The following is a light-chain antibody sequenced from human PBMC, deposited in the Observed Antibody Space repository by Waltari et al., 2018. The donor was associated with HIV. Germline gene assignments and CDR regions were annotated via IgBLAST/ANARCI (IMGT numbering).Light chain of an antibody. Sequence: DIQMTQSPSSLSASVGDRVTITCRASQNINSYLNWYQQKPGKAPNLLIYAASSLQSGVPSRFSGSGSGTDFTLTISSLQPEDFATYHCQQSYSTPQTFGQGTKVDIK. CDR3: QQSYSTPQT. J-gene: IGKJ1*01. CDR2: AAS. V-gene: IGKV1-39*01. CDR1: QNINSY.